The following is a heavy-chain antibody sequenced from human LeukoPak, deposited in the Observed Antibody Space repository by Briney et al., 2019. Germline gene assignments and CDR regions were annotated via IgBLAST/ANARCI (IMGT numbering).Heavy chain of an antibody. CDR2: ISYNGSKK. Sequence: GGSLRLSCAASGFTFSNYGMHWVRQAPGKGLEWVAVISYNGSKKYFADSVKGRFTISRDNAKNTLYLQMDSLRGEDTAVYYCAKDLEDSGNFYFDNWGQGTLVTVSS. D-gene: IGHD1-26*01. V-gene: IGHV3-30*18. CDR1: GFTFSNYG. CDR3: AKDLEDSGNFYFDN. J-gene: IGHJ4*02.